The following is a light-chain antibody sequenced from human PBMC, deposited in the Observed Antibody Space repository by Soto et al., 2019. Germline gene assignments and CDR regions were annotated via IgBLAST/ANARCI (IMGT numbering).Light chain of an antibody. Sequence: EILLTQSPGTLSLSPGERATLSCRASQSVSSSYLAWHQQKPGQAPGLLIYDASSRATGIPDRFSGSGSGTDFTLTISRLEPEDFAVYYCQQYGSSPYTFGQGTKLEIK. CDR1: QSVSSSY. CDR3: QQYGSSPYT. J-gene: IGKJ2*01. CDR2: DAS. V-gene: IGKV3-20*01.